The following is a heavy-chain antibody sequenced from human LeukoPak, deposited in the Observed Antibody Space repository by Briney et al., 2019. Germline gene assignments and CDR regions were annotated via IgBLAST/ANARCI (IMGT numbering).Heavy chain of an antibody. D-gene: IGHD6-6*01. CDR1: GGSISSGDYY. CDR3: ARRHSSSPTYYYYYYMDV. CDR2: IYYSGST. J-gene: IGHJ6*03. Sequence: PSETLSLTCTVSGGSISSGDYYWSWIRQPPGKGLEWIGYIYYSGSTYYNPSLKSRVTISVDTSKNQFSLKLSSVTAADTAVYYCARRHSSSPTYYYYYYMDVWGKGTTVTVSS. V-gene: IGHV4-39*01.